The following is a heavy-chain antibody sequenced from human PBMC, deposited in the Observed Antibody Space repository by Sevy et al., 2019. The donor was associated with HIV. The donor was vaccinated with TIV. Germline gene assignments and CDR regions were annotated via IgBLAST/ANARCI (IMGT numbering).Heavy chain of an antibody. D-gene: IGHD2-21*02. CDR1: GISFSDHY. J-gene: IGHJ3*02. CDR3: ARDQTSRPNGGDSDDAFDI. Sequence: GGSLRLSCAASGISFSDHYMSWVRQAPGKGLEWISYISTSGSTTYYADSVKGRLTISRDNGKKSLYLQMNSLTVEDTAVYYCARDQTSRPNGGDSDDAFDIWDRGTMVTVSS. V-gene: IGHV3-11*04. CDR2: ISTSGSTT.